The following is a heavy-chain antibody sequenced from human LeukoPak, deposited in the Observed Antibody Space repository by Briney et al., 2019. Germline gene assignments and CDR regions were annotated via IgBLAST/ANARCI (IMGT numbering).Heavy chain of an antibody. J-gene: IGHJ4*02. D-gene: IGHD3-10*01. CDR3: ARLVRGSRYFDY. CDR2: ISAYNGNT. CDR1: GYTFTRYG. Sequence: ASVKVSCKASGYTFTRYGISWVRQAPGQGLEWMGWISAYNGNTNYAQKVQGRVTMTRDTSTSTAYMELRSLRSDDTAVYYCARLVRGSRYFDYWGQGTLVTVSS. V-gene: IGHV1-18*04.